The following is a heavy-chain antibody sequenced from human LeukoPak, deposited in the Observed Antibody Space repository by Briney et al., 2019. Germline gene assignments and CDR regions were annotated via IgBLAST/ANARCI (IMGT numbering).Heavy chain of an antibody. CDR3: AKEVGYSFDPY. CDR2: ISGSGGTT. CDR1: GFSFSSHA. Sequence: PGESLRLSCAASGFSFSSHAMNWVRQAPGKGLEWVSVISGSGGTTHYIDSVKGRFTISRDNSKNTLSLQMNSLRAEDTAVYYCAKEVGYSFDPYWGQGALVTVSS. D-gene: IGHD5-18*01. J-gene: IGHJ4*02. V-gene: IGHV3-23*01.